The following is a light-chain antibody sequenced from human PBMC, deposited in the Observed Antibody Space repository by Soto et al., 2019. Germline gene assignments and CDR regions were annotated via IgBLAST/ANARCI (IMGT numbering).Light chain of an antibody. CDR2: AAS. V-gene: IGKV1-39*01. CDR1: QSISNH. CDR3: QQYGSSLT. Sequence: DIQMTESPSSLSASVEDRVIITCRASQSISNHLNWYQQKPGKAPKLLIFAASSLQSGVPSRFSGSRSGPDFTLTISRLEPEDFAVYYCQQYGSSLTFGQGTRLEI. J-gene: IGKJ5*01.